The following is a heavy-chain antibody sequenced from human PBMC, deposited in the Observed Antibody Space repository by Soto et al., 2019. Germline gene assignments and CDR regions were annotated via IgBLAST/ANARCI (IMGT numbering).Heavy chain of an antibody. CDR2: LIHGGST. V-gene: IGHV4-34*12. CDR1: GASLGGFH. Sequence: SETLSLTCAIYGASLGGFHWTWLRQAPGKGLEWIGELIHGGSTNYNPSLKGRVSFSLDTSKNQFSLHLMSVTAADTAVYYCARVGSSGYYTSLYYFDYWGQGTLVTVSS. J-gene: IGHJ4*02. D-gene: IGHD3-22*01. CDR3: ARVGSSGYYTSLYYFDY.